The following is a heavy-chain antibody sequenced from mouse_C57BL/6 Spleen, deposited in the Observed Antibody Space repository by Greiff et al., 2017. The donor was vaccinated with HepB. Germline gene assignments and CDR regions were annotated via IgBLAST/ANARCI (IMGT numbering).Heavy chain of an antibody. CDR1: GYTFTDYN. CDR2: INPNNGGT. D-gene: IGHD1-1*01. V-gene: IGHV1-18*01. Sequence: VQLKESGPELVKPGASVKIPCKASGYTFTDYNMDWVKQSPGKSLEWIGDINPNNGGTIYNQKFKGKATLTVDKSSSTAYMELRSLTSEDTAVYYCASTTVGFAYWGQGTLVTVSA. CDR3: ASTTVGFAY. J-gene: IGHJ3*01.